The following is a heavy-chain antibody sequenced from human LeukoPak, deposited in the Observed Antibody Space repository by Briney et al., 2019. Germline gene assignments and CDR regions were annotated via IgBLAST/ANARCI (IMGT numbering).Heavy chain of an antibody. CDR3: ARGAIAEVPAPSSNWFDP. J-gene: IGHJ5*02. CDR1: GYTFTSYG. V-gene: IGHV1-18*01. D-gene: IGHD2-2*01. CDR2: ISAYNGNT. Sequence: ASVKVSCKASGYTFTSYGISWVRQAPGQGLEWMGWISAYNGNTNYAQKLQGRVTMTTDTSTSTAYMELRSLRSDDTAVYYCARGAIAEVPAPSSNWFDPWGQGTLVTVSS.